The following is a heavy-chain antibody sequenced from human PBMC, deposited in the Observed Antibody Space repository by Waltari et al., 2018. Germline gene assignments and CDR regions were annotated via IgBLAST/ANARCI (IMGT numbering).Heavy chain of an antibody. V-gene: IGHV4-34*01. Sequence: QVQLQQWGAGLLKPSETLSLTCAVYGGSFSGYYWSWIRQPPGKGLEWIGEINHSGSTNYNPSLKSRVTISVDTSKNQFSLNLSSVTAADTAVYYCARHVMVRNYYYGMDVWGQGTTVTVSS. J-gene: IGHJ6*02. D-gene: IGHD3-10*01. CDR1: GGSFSGYY. CDR2: INHSGST. CDR3: ARHVMVRNYYYGMDV.